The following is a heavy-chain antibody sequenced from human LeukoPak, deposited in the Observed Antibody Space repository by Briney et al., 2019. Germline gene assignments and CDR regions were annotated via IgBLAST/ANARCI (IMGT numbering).Heavy chain of an antibody. J-gene: IGHJ4*02. D-gene: IGHD5-18*01. V-gene: IGHV1-2*02. CDR3: ARESEYSYGLLDY. CDR2: INPNSGGT. CDR1: GYTFTGYY. Sequence: ASVKVSCKASGYTFTGYYMHWVRQAPGQGLEWMGWINPNSGGTSYAQKFQGRVTMTRDTSISTAYMELGRLRSDDTAVYYCARESEYSYGLLDYWGQGTLVTVSS.